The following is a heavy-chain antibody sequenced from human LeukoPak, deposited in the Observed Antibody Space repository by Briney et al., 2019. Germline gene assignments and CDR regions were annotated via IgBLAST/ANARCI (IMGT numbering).Heavy chain of an antibody. CDR1: GASFSGYY. CDR2: INHSGST. D-gene: IGHD7-27*01. V-gene: IGHV4-34*01. J-gene: IGHJ4*02. CDR3: ARRTSWGYFDY. Sequence: KPSETLSLTCAVYGASFSGYYWSWIRQPPGKGLEWIGEINHSGSTNYNPSLKSRVTISVDTSKNQFSLKLSSVTAADTAVYYCARRTSWGYFDYWGQGTLVTVSS.